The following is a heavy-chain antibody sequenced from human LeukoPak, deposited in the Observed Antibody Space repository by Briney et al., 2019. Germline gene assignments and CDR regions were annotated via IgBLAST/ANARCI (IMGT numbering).Heavy chain of an antibody. J-gene: IGHJ4*02. D-gene: IGHD3-22*01. CDR2: GSYSGNT. CDR1: GGSMRSTDYY. V-gene: IGHV4-39*07. CDR3: ARDGLSSGYYGFVDY. Sequence: SETLSLTCTVSGGSMRSTDYYWGWIRRPPGKGLEWIGSGSYSGNTFNNPSLKSRVTISVDTSKNQFSLKLSSVTAADTAVYYCARDGLSSGYYGFVDYWGQGTLVTVSS.